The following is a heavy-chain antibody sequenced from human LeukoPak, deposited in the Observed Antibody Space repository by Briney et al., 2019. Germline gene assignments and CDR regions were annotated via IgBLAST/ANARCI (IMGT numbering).Heavy chain of an antibody. V-gene: IGHV4-4*07. Sequence: SETLSLTCTVSGGSISAHYWSWIRQPAGKGLEWIGRLYTSGTTRYNPSLKSRVTISVDTSKNQFSLKLSSVTAADTAVYYCARLHYGGNYGYYYYYMDVWGKGTTVTISS. D-gene: IGHD4-23*01. CDR3: ARLHYGGNYGYYYYYMDV. CDR1: GGSISAHY. J-gene: IGHJ6*03. CDR2: LYTSGTT.